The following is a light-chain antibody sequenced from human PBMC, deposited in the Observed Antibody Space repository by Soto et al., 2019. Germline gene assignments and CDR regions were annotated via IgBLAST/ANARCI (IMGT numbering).Light chain of an antibody. CDR3: QQYDNLSWT. J-gene: IGKJ1*01. V-gene: IGKV1-33*01. CDR2: DAS. Sequence: DIQMTQSPSSLSASVGYRVTITCQASHDISNYLNWYQQKPGKAPKLLIYDASNLETGVPSRFSGSGSGTDFTFTISSLQPEDIATYYCQQYDNLSWTFGQGTKVDIK. CDR1: HDISNY.